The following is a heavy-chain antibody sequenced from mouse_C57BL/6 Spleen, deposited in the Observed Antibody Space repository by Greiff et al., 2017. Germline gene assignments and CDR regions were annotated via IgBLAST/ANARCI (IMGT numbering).Heavy chain of an antibody. J-gene: IGHJ3*01. CDR2: INPNNGGT. Sequence: EVQLQQSGPELVKPGASVKISCKASGYTFTDYYMNWVKQSHGKSLEWIGDINPNNGGTSYNQKFKGKATLTVDKSSSTAYMELRSLTSEDSAVYYCARYPQGYDVSWFAYWGQGTLVTVSA. V-gene: IGHV1-26*01. CDR3: ARYPQGYDVSWFAY. D-gene: IGHD2-2*01. CDR1: GYTFTDYY.